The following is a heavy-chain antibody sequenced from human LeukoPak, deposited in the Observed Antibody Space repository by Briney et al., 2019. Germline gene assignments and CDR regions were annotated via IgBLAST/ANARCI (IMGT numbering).Heavy chain of an antibody. CDR3: ARGNYDSSGYYSPEYFQH. Sequence: GASVKVSCKASGYTFTSYGISWVRQAPGQGLEWMGWISAYNGNTNYAQKLQGRVTMTTDTSTSTAYMELRSLRSDDTAVYYCARGNYDSSGYYSPEYFQHWGQGTLVTVSS. J-gene: IGHJ1*01. D-gene: IGHD3-22*01. V-gene: IGHV1-18*01. CDR2: ISAYNGNT. CDR1: GYTFTSYG.